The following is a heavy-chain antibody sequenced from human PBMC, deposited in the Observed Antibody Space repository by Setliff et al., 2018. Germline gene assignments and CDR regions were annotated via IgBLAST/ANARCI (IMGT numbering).Heavy chain of an antibody. Sequence: PSETLSLTCTVSGGSISSYYWSWIRQPAGKGPEWIGLIYIGGSANYNPSLKSRVTMSIDTSKNQFSLKLNSVTAADMAVYYCAREQWLDPPGYYYMDVWAKGTTVTVSS. CDR1: GGSISSYY. J-gene: IGHJ6*03. D-gene: IGHD6-19*01. V-gene: IGHV4-4*07. CDR3: AREQWLDPPGYYYMDV. CDR2: IYIGGSA.